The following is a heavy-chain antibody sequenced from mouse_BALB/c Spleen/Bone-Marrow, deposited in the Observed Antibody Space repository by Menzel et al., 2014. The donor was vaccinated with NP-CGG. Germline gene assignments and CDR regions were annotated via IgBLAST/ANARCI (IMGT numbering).Heavy chain of an antibody. CDR3: TTLARNYFDY. Sequence: EVQLQQSGTALARPGASVKMSCKASGYTFTSYWMHWVKQRPGQGLEWIGTIYPGKSDTTYNQKFKGKAKLTAVTSTSTAYMELSSLTNEDSAVYYCTTLARNYFDYWGQGTTLTVSS. CDR1: GYTFTSYW. J-gene: IGHJ2*01. D-gene: IGHD3-1*01. CDR2: IYPGKSDT. V-gene: IGHV1-5*01.